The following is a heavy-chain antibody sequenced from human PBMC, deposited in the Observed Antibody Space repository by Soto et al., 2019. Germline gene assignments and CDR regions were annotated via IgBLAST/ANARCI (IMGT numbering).Heavy chain of an antibody. V-gene: IGHV4-30-4*08. J-gene: IGHJ4*02. CDR3: AREDCRSTSCSYSTGSYYFDY. D-gene: IGHD2-2*01. CDR1: GGSFSGYY. Sequence: SETLSLTCAVSGGSFSGYYWSWIRQPPGKGLEWIGYIYYSGNTYYNPSLKSRITMSVDTSKNQFSLTLSSVTAADTAVYYCAREDCRSTSCSYSTGSYYFDYWGQGTLVTVSS. CDR2: IYYSGNT.